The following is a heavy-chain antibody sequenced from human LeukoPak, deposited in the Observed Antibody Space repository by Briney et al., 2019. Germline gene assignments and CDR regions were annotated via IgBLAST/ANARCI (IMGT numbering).Heavy chain of an antibody. J-gene: IGHJ5*02. CDR3: AREGSRDYDFWSGYPNWFDP. CDR1: GGTFSSYA. V-gene: IGHV1-69*04. D-gene: IGHD3-3*01. Sequence: ASVKVSCKASGGTFSSYAISWVRQAPGQGLEWMGRIIPIFGIANYAQKFQGRVTITADKSTSTAYMELSSLRSEDTAVCYCAREGSRDYDFWSGYPNWFDPWGQGTLVTVSS. CDR2: IIPIFGIA.